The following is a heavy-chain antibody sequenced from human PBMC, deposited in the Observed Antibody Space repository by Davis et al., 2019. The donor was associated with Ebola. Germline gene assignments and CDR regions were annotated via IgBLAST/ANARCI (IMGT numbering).Heavy chain of an antibody. CDR2: IRSKAYGGTT. CDR3: TRDRRHIVARGAFDI. V-gene: IGHV3-49*04. CDR1: GFTFSNAW. D-gene: IGHD2-21*01. J-gene: IGHJ3*02. Sequence: GESLKISCAASGFTFSNAWMSWVRQAPGKGLEWVGFIRSKAYGGTTEYAASVKGRFTISRDDSKSIAYLQMNSLKTEDTAVYYCTRDRRHIVARGAFDIWGQGTMVTVSS.